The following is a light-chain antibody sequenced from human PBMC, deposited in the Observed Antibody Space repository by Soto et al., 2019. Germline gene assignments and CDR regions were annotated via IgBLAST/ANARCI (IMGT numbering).Light chain of an antibody. J-gene: IGKJ1*01. CDR3: QQYANWPKT. CDR2: AAS. CDR1: QSVSNK. Sequence: EIVMTQSPATLSVSPGEIATLSFSASQSVSNKLVWYQQKPGQAPRLLIYAASTRATGIPARFSGSGSETEFTLTISSLQSEDLAVYYCQQYANWPKTFGQGTKVDIK. V-gene: IGKV3-15*01.